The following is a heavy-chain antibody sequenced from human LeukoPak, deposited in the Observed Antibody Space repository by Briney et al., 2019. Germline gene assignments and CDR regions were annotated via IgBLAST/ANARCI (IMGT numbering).Heavy chain of an antibody. CDR2: MNPKSGNT. V-gene: IGHV1-8*01. CDR3: AKTPRFLEWLSLGY. D-gene: IGHD3-3*01. Sequence: ASVKVSCKASGYTFTSYDINWVRQAPGQGLEWMGWMNPKSGNTGYAQKFQGRVTMTRNTSISTAYMELSSLRSEDTAVYYCAKTPRFLEWLSLGYWGQGTLVTVSS. J-gene: IGHJ4*02. CDR1: GYTFTSYD.